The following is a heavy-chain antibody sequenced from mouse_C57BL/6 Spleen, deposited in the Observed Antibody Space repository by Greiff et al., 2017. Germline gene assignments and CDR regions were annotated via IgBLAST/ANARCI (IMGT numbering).Heavy chain of an antibody. D-gene: IGHD1-1*01. CDR1: GYTFTEYT. V-gene: IGHV1-62-2*01. CDR3: ARHLYYYGSSPGYFDY. Sequence: QVHVKQSGAELVKPGASVKLSCKASGYTFTEYTIHWVKQRSGQGLEWIGWFYPGSGSIKYNEKFKDKATLTADKSSSTVYMELSRLTSEDSAVYFCARHLYYYGSSPGYFDYWGQGTTLTVSS. CDR2: FYPGSGSI. J-gene: IGHJ2*01.